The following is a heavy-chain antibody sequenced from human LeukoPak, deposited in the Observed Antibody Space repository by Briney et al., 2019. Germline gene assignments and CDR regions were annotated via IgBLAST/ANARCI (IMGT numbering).Heavy chain of an antibody. Sequence: HRASVKVSCKASGYTFTSYYMHWVRQAPGQGLEWMGLINPTGGSTGYAQKFQGRVTMTRDMSTSTDYMELSSLRSEDTAIYYCARDSSVGDNAWWFDPWGQGTLVTVSS. CDR3: ARDSSVGDNAWWFDP. J-gene: IGHJ5*02. CDR2: INPTGGST. D-gene: IGHD1-26*01. CDR1: GYTFTSYY. V-gene: IGHV1-46*01.